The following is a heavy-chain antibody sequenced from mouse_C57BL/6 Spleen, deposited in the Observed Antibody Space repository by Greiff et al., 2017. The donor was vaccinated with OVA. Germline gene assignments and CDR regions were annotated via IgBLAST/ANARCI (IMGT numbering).Heavy chain of an antibody. CDR2: IYPGDGDT. CDR1: GYAFSSSW. J-gene: IGHJ4*01. V-gene: IGHV1-82*01. Sequence: VQLQQSGPELVKPGASVKISCKASGYAFSSSWMNWVKQRPGKGLEWIGRIYPGDGDTNYNGKFKGKATLTADKSSSTAYMQLSSLTSEDSAVYFCARSQRYAMDYWGQGASVTVSS. CDR3: ARSQRYAMDY.